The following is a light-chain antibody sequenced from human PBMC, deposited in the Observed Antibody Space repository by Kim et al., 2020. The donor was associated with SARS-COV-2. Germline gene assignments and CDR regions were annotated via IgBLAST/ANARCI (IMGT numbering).Light chain of an antibody. J-gene: IGKJ2*01. V-gene: IGKV3-11*01. CDR3: QQRSNWPLT. CDR2: DAS. Sequence: EIVLTQSPATLSLSPGERATLSCSASQSISSNLAWYQQKPGQAPRLLIYDASNRATGIPARFSGSGSGTDFSLTISSLEPEDFAVYYCQQRSNWPLTFGQGTKLEIK. CDR1: QSISSN.